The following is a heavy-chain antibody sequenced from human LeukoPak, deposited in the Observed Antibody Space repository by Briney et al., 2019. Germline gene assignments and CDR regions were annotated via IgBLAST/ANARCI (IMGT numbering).Heavy chain of an antibody. D-gene: IGHD3-16*02. V-gene: IGHV4-61*02. CDR3: ARARVIPASFDD. Sequence: SQTLSLTCTVSGGSITFGSFYWTWIRQPAGKGLEWIGRIYTSGRTFYNPSLKSRVTISMDTSMNQFSLRLNSVTAADTAVYYCARARVIPASFDDWGQGALITVSS. CDR2: IYTSGRT. CDR1: GGSITFGSFY. J-gene: IGHJ4*02.